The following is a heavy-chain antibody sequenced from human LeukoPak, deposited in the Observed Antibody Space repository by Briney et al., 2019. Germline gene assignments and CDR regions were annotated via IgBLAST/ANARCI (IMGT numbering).Heavy chain of an antibody. CDR2: MHYIGAA. CDR3: ARTQISNWSNDAFSI. Sequence: SETLSLTCTVSGASLSGEFFWGWIRQSPGKGMEWIGSMHYIGAAYYNPSLKSRLSISIDTSKNQFPLRLSSVTAADTAVYYCARTQISNWSNDAFSIWGQGTTVTVSS. D-gene: IGHD6-13*01. V-gene: IGHV4-39*06. CDR1: GASLSGEFF. J-gene: IGHJ3*02.